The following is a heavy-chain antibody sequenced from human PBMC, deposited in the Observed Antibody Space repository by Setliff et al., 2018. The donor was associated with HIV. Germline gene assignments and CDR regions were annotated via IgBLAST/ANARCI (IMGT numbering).Heavy chain of an antibody. J-gene: IGHJ6*02. CDR2: IWYDGRSQ. CDR1: EFTFSSYA. D-gene: IGHD5-18*01. CDR3: AKDQGYVDTAMVIYYYGMDV. Sequence: PGGSLRLSCAASEFTFSSYAMHWVRQGSGKGLEWVAAIWYDGRSQYYTDSVKGRFTISRDNSKNTLFLQMNSLRTEDTGVYYCAKDQGYVDTAMVIYYYGMDVWGQGTTVTVSS. V-gene: IGHV3-33*03.